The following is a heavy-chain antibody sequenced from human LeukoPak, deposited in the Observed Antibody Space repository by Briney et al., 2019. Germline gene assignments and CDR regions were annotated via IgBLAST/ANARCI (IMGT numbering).Heavy chain of an antibody. D-gene: IGHD2-2*01. CDR2: INPNSGGT. Sequence: GASVKVSCKASGYTFTGYYMHRVRQAPGQGLEWMGWINPNSGGTNYAQKFQGRVTMTRDTSISTAYMELSRLRSDDTAVYYCARVGVPAATYYYGMDVWGQGTTVTVSS. J-gene: IGHJ6*02. CDR1: GYTFTGYY. CDR3: ARVGVPAATYYYGMDV. V-gene: IGHV1-2*02.